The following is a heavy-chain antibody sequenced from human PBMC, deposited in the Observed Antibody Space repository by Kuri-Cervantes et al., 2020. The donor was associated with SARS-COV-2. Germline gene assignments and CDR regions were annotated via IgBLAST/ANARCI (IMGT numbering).Heavy chain of an antibody. J-gene: IGHJ4*02. Sequence: SQTLSLTCAVSGYSISSGYYWGWIRQPPGKGLEWIGSIYHSGSTYYNPSLKSRVTISVDTSTNQISLKLTSVTAADTAVYYCARDLEGELHDWGQGTLVTVSS. D-gene: IGHD1-26*01. CDR2: IYHSGST. V-gene: IGHV4-38-2*02. CDR3: ARDLEGELHD. CDR1: GYSISSGYY.